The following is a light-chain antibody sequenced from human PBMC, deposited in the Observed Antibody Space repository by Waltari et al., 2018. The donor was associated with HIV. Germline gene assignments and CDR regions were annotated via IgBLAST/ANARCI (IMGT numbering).Light chain of an antibody. CDR1: AVSNQY. J-gene: IGLJ2*01. V-gene: IGLV3-25*03. Sequence: SHELTQPPSVSVSPGQATSIPCSGTAVSNQYDYWYQQRPGQAPLLVMYKYIDRPSGIPERFSGSTSGTTVTLIISKVQADDEADYHCQSVDSSDTYMVFGGGTKLTVL. CDR3: QSVDSSDTYMV. CDR2: KYI.